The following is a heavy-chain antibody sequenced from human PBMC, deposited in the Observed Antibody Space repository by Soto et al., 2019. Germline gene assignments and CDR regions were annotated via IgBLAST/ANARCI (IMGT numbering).Heavy chain of an antibody. J-gene: IGHJ6*02. CDR2: IGTSSSYI. CDR1: GFTFSSYS. V-gene: IGHV3-21*06. CDR3: VRASGARVVWGAYYYFHMDV. D-gene: IGHD3-16*01. Sequence: PGGSLRLSCAVSGFTFSSYSMNWVRQAPGKGLEWVSSIGTSSSYIYYADSVKGRFTISRDNAKNSLYLQMNSLRAEDTALYYCVRASGARVVWGAYYYFHMDVWGQGTTGTVFS.